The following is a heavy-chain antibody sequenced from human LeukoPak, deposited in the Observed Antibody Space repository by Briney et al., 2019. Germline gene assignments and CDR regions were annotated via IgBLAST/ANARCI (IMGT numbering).Heavy chain of an antibody. D-gene: IGHD3-10*01. V-gene: IGHV3-7*01. CDR1: GFTFSNYR. Sequence: HSGGSLRLSCAASGFTFSNYRMSWVRQAPGKGLEWVANIREDGSEKYYVDSVKGQFTISRDNAKNSLFLQMDSLRAEDTAVYYCARDLAGHYYGSGSSFDYWGQGTLVTVS. CDR2: IREDGSEK. CDR3: ARDLAGHYYGSGSSFDY. J-gene: IGHJ4*02.